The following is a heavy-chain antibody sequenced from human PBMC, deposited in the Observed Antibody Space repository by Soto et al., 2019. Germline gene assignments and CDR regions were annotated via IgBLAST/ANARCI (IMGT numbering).Heavy chain of an antibody. CDR2: INHRGSL. J-gene: IGHJ6*01. V-gene: IGHV4-31*03. Sequence: SETLSLPCPVTGCSIASGEHYWTWLRHRPGEGLEWFGYINHRGSLYYNPSLKSRVSMSVDTSKNQFSLNLSSVTAADTAVYYCARQRRDASDGCFLCPMDVWGHGTSVTVPS. CDR3: ARQRRDASDGCFLCPMDV. D-gene: IGHD2-21*02. CDR1: GCSIASGEHY.